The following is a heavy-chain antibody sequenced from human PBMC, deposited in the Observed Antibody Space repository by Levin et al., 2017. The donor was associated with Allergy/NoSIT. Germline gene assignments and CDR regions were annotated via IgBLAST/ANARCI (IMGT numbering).Heavy chain of an antibody. Sequence: KGSGPTLVKPTQTLTLTCTFSGFSLTTGGESVGWIRQPPGKALEWLALIYWNDEKRYSPSLKNRLSITKDTSKNHVVLTLTNMDPVDTATYYCAHIHSRLFDYWGQGTLIAVSS. CDR2: IYWNDEK. CDR1: GFSLTTGGES. V-gene: IGHV2-5*01. J-gene: IGHJ4*02. CDR3: AHIHSRLFDY.